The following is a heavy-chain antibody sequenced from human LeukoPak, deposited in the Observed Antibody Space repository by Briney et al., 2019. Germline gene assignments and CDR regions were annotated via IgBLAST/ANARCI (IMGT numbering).Heavy chain of an antibody. CDR3: ARGRFLDAFDI. CDR2: IYYSGST. CDR1: GGSFTGYY. D-gene: IGHD3-3*01. Sequence: PSETLSLTCTVSGGSFTGYYWNWIRQPPGKGLEWIGYIYYSGSTNYNPSLKSRVTISVDTSKNQFSLKLSSVTAADTAVYYCARGRFLDAFDIWGQGTMVTVSS. J-gene: IGHJ3*02. V-gene: IGHV4-59*01.